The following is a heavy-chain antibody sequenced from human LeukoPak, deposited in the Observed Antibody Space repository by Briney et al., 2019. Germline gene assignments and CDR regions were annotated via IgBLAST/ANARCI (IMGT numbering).Heavy chain of an antibody. Sequence: GESLKISCKASGYSFTKYWIGWVRQTPGKGLEWMGIIYPGDSQTKYSPSFQGEVTISADRSISTAYLQWSSLMASDTAIYYCARKAAVAGQNWFDPWGQGTLVTVSS. CDR1: GYSFTKYW. J-gene: IGHJ5*02. CDR3: ARKAAVAGQNWFDP. D-gene: IGHD6-19*01. CDR2: IYPGDSQT. V-gene: IGHV5-51*01.